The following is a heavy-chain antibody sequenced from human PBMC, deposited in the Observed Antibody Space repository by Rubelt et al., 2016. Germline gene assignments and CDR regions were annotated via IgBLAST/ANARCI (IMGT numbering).Heavy chain of an antibody. D-gene: IGHD5-12*01. J-gene: IGHJ6*02. V-gene: IGHV3-30*04. CDR3: AREKSLDLVAHTYYYYYGMDV. CDR1: GFTFSSYA. Sequence: QPGRSLRLSCAASGFTFSSYAMHWVRQAPGKGLEWVAVISYDGSNKYYADSVKGRFTMSRDNAQNSLYLQMNSLRVEDTAVYYCAREKSLDLVAHTYYYYYGMDVWGQGTTVTVSS. CDR2: ISYDGSNK.